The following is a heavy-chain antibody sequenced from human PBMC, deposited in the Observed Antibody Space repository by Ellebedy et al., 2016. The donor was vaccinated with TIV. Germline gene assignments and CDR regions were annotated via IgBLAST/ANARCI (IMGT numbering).Heavy chain of an antibody. J-gene: IGHJ4*02. Sequence: PGGSLRLSCSASGFTFSNYAMHWVRQAPGKGLEYVSAISSNGGSSFYADSVKGRFTISRDNSKNTLFLQMSSLRAEDTAVYFCARRSTDFAFDSWGQGTLVTVSS. D-gene: IGHD3/OR15-3a*01. CDR3: ARRSTDFAFDS. CDR2: ISSNGGSS. V-gene: IGHV3-64*04. CDR1: GFTFSNYA.